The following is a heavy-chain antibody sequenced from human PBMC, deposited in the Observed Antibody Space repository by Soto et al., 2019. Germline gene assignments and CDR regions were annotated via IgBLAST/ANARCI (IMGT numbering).Heavy chain of an antibody. CDR3: ARRAMVRGVPPYRLDV. J-gene: IGHJ6*04. Sequence: RGESLKISCKGSGYSFTSYWISWVRQMPGKGLEWMGRIDPSDSYTNYSPSFQGHVTISADKSISTAYLQWSSLKASDTAMYYCARRAMVRGVPPYRLDVWGKGTTVTVDS. CDR1: GYSFTSYW. CDR2: IDPSDSYT. D-gene: IGHD3-10*01. V-gene: IGHV5-10-1*01.